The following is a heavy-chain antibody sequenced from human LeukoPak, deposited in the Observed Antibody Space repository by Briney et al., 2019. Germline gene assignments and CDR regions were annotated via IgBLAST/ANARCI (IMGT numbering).Heavy chain of an antibody. Sequence: GGSLRLSCAASGFTFSSYGMHWVRQAPGKGLEWVAFIRYDGSNKYYADSVKGRFTISRDNSKNTLYLQMNSLRAEDTAVYYSAKDPYYYGSGSYGRGYYFDYWGQGTLVTVSS. CDR3: AKDPYYYGSGSYGRGYYFDY. CDR2: IRYDGSNK. D-gene: IGHD3-10*01. V-gene: IGHV3-30*02. J-gene: IGHJ4*02. CDR1: GFTFSSYG.